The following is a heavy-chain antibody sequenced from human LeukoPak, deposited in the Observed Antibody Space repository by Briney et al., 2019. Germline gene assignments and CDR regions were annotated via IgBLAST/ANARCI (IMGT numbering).Heavy chain of an antibody. CDR3: ARGIRGVIPYYFDY. D-gene: IGHD3-10*01. Sequence: GGSLRLSCAASGFTFSSYWMSWVRQAPGKGLEWVANIKQDASEKYYVDSVKGRFTISRDNAKNSLYLQMNSLRAEDTAVYYCARGIRGVIPYYFDYWGQGTLVTVSS. CDR1: GFTFSSYW. CDR2: IKQDASEK. V-gene: IGHV3-7*01. J-gene: IGHJ4*02.